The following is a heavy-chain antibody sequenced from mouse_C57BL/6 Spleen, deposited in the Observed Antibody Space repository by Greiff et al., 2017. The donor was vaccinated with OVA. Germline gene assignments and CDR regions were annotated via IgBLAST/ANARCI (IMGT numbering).Heavy chain of an antibody. Sequence: QVQLQQSGAELVKPGASVKLSCKASGYTFTSYWMQWVKQRPGQGLEWIGEIDPSDSYTNYNQKFKGKATLTVDTSSSTAYMQLSSLTSEDSAVYYCARRWDSYFDYWGQGTTLTVSS. CDR3: ARRWDSYFDY. D-gene: IGHD3-3*01. V-gene: IGHV1-50*01. CDR1: GYTFTSYW. CDR2: IDPSDSYT. J-gene: IGHJ2*01.